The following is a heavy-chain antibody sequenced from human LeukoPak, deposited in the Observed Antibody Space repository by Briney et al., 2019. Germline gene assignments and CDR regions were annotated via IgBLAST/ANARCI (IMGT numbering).Heavy chain of an antibody. CDR3: ARAAGYYGSGGPFDY. Sequence: GASVKVSCKASGYTFTGYYMHWVRQAPGQGLEWMGWINPNSGGTNYAQKFQGRVTMTRDTSISTAYMELSRLRSDDTAVYYCARAAGYYGSGGPFDYWGQGTLVTVSS. CDR2: INPNSGGT. V-gene: IGHV1-2*02. CDR1: GYTFTGYY. J-gene: IGHJ4*02. D-gene: IGHD3-10*01.